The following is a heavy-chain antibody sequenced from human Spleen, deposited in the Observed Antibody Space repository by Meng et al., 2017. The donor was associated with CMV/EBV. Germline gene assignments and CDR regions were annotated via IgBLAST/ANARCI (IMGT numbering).Heavy chain of an antibody. J-gene: IGHJ4*02. D-gene: IGHD6-13*01. CDR1: GFTFSSYA. Sequence: AASGFTFSSYARTWARQAPGEGLEWVSSINSIGDNTYYADSVRGRFTISKDSSKNNLYLQMNSLRDEDTAVYYCAKALLNSWHPYDYWGQGTLVTVSS. CDR3: AKALLNSWHPYDY. CDR2: INSIGDNT. V-gene: IGHV3-23*01.